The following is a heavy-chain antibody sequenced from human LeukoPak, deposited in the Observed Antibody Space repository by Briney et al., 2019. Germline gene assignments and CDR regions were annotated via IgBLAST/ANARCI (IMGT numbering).Heavy chain of an antibody. V-gene: IGHV4-34*01. J-gene: IGHJ4*02. CDR1: GGSFSGYY. Sequence: SETLSLTCAVYGGSFSGYYWSWIRQPPGKGLEWIGEINHSGSTNYNPSLKSRVTISVDTSKNQFSLKLSSVTAADTAVYYCARGKSRRDYYDSSGYYWGQGTLVTVSS. CDR2: INHSGST. D-gene: IGHD3-22*01. CDR3: ARGKSRRDYYDSSGYY.